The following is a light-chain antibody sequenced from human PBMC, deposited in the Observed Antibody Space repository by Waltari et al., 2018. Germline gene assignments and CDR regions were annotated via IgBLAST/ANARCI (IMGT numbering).Light chain of an antibody. J-gene: IGKJ2*01. Sequence: DIQLTQSPSSLSASAGDSVTITCRASQSISNYLNWYQHKAGKAPKVLIYEATTLQSGAPSRFSGSGSGTEFTLTISSLQPEDFATYYCQESYSTAYNFGQGTKLEI. CDR2: EAT. CDR1: QSISNY. CDR3: QESYSTAYN. V-gene: IGKV1-39*01.